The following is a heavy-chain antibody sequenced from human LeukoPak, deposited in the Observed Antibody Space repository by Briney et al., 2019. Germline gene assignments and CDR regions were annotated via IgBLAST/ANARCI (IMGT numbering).Heavy chain of an antibody. CDR3: ASGLIHLWFH. V-gene: IGHV4-30-2*02. CDR2: IYHSGST. D-gene: IGHD5-18*01. J-gene: IGHJ4*02. Sequence: SQTLSLTCAVSGGSISSGGYSWSWLRQRPVKGLEWIGYIYHSGSTYYNPSLKSRVTISVDTSKNQFSLKLSSVTAADTAVYYCASGLIHLWFHWGQGTLVTVSS. CDR1: GGSISSGGYS.